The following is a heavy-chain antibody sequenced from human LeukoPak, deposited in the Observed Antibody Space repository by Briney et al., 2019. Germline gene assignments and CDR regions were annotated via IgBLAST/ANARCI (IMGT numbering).Heavy chain of an antibody. J-gene: IGHJ3*02. D-gene: IGHD3-9*01. CDR1: GGSFSGYY. Sequence: SETLSLTCAVYGGSFSGYYWSWIRQPPGKGLEWIGEINHSGSTNYNPSLKSRVTISVDTSKNQFSLKLSSVTAADTAVYYCARGDRYYDILTGYYALDAFDIWGQGTMVTVSS. CDR3: ARGDRYYDILTGYYALDAFDI. CDR2: INHSGST. V-gene: IGHV4-34*01.